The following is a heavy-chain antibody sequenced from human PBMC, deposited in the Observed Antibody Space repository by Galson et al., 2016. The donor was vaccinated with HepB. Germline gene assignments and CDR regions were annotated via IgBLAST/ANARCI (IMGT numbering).Heavy chain of an antibody. CDR3: ARVMDSYSYMDV. D-gene: IGHD3-10*01. J-gene: IGHJ6*03. V-gene: IGHV1-69*06. CDR2: ITPLFDTP. CDR1: GGTFSGYS. Sequence: SVKVSCKVSGGTFSGYSISWVRQAPGQGLQWMGGITPLFDTPTYPQKFQGRVTITADKSTTTAYMELSSLKSEDTAVYYCARVMDSYSYMDVWGKGTTVTVSS.